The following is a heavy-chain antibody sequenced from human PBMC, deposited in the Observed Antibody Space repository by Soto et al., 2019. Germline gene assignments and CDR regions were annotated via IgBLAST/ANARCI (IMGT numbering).Heavy chain of an antibody. J-gene: IGHJ4*02. CDR1: GGSVSSSNW. CDR3: ARLDRDFWSGYLPLQFDY. D-gene: IGHD3-3*01. V-gene: IGHV4-4*02. Sequence: ASETLSLTCAVSGGSVSSSNWWSWVRQPPGKGLEWIGEIYHSGSTNYNPSLKSRVTISVDKSKNQFSLKLSSVTAADTAVYYCARLDRDFWSGYLPLQFDYWGQGTLVTVSS. CDR2: IYHSGST.